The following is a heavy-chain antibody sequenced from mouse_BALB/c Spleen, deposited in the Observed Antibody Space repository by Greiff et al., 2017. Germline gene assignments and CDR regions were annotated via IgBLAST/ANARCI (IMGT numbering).Heavy chain of an antibody. J-gene: IGHJ3*01. Sequence: EVQLVESGPGLVKPSQSLSLTCSVTGYSITSGYYWNWIRQFPGNKLEWMGYISYDGSNNYNPSLKNRISITRDTSKNQFFLKLNSVTTEDTATYYCAREDDVAYWGQGTLVTVSA. CDR3: AREDDVAY. D-gene: IGHD2-12*01. CDR2: ISYDGSN. CDR1: GYSITSGYY. V-gene: IGHV3-6*02.